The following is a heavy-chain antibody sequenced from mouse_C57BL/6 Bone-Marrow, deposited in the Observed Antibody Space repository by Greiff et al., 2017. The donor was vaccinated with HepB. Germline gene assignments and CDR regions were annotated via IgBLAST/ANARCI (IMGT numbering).Heavy chain of an antibody. J-gene: IGHJ2*01. CDR1: GYTFTSYW. V-gene: IGHV1-50*01. CDR3: ARDWGY. Sequence: QVQLQQSGAELVKPGASVKLSCKASGYTFTSYWMQWVKQRPGQGLEWIGEIDPSDSYTNYNQKFKGKATLTVDTSSSTAYMQLSSLTSEDSAVYYCARDWGYWGQGTTLTVSS. CDR2: IDPSDSYT.